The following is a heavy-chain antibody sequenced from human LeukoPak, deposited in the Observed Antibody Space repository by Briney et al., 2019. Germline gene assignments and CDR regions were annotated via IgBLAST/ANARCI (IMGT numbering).Heavy chain of an antibody. CDR1: GFTFSSYA. V-gene: IGHV3-23*01. D-gene: IGHD6-13*01. CDR3: AKGISPSSSWTFDY. J-gene: IGHJ4*02. CDR2: LSGSGLSK. Sequence: GGSLRPSCAASGFTFSSYAMTWVRQAPGKGLQWVSALSGSGLSKYYADSVKGRFTISRDNSKNTLYLQMNSLRAEDTAIYYCAKGISPSSSWTFDYWGQGTLVTVSS.